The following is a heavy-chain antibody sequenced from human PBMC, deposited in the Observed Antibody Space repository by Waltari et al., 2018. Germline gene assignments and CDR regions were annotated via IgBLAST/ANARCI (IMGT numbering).Heavy chain of an antibody. CDR1: NYSISSGYY. Sequence: QVQLQESGPGLVKPSETLSLTCVVSNYSISSGYYWGWIRQPPGKGLEWIASMSHSGSTYYNTSLKSRVNRSVDTSRKHLSRQVTSVTAADTAVYYCARPIDPQAVVGFDQWGQGTQVTVSS. J-gene: IGHJ4*02. D-gene: IGHD6-19*01. V-gene: IGHV4-38-2*01. CDR3: ARPIDPQAVVGFDQ. CDR2: MSHSGST.